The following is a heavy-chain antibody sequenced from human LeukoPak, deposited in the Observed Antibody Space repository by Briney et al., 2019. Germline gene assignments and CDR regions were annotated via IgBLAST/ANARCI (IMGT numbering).Heavy chain of an antibody. V-gene: IGHV3-33*01. J-gene: IGHJ3*02. CDR1: GFTFSKYA. CDR3: TFEIGRSQGAFDI. Sequence: GGSLRLSCAASGFTFSKYAMHWVRQTPGKGLEWVAAIWNDGSGENYADSVKGRFTISSDNSKSTLYLQMNSLRAEDTAVYYCTFEIGRSQGAFDIWGQGTMITVSS. CDR2: IWNDGSGE. D-gene: IGHD1-26*01.